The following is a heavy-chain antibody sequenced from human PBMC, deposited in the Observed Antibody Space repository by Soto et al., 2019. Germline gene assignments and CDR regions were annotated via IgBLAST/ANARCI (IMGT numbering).Heavy chain of an antibody. CDR3: ARGKVGATVLYYFDY. Sequence: LSLTCTVSGGSISSGGYYWSWIRQHPGKGLEWIGYIYYSGSTYYNPSLKSRVTISVDTSKNQFSLKLSSVTAADTAVYYCARGKVGATVLYYFDYWGQGTLVTVSS. V-gene: IGHV4-31*02. D-gene: IGHD1-26*01. CDR2: IYYSGST. CDR1: GGSISSGGYY. J-gene: IGHJ4*02.